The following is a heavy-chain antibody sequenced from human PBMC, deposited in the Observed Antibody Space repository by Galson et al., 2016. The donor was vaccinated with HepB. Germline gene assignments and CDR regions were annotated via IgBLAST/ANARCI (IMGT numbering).Heavy chain of an antibody. J-gene: IGHJ4*02. Sequence: SLRLSCAASGFTFSTYAVNWVRQVPGKGLEWVSLISGNGGTTYYADSVKGRFTISRDNAKSTVYLQMNSLGAEDTAVYYCAKGGDTRDWGQGTLVTVSS. D-gene: IGHD1-26*01. V-gene: IGHV3-23*01. CDR1: GFTFSTYA. CDR3: AKGGDTRD. CDR2: ISGNGGTT.